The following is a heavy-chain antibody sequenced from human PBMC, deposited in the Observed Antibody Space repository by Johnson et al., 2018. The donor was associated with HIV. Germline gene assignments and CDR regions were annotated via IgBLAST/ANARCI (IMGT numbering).Heavy chain of an antibody. CDR3: AKGTVGGYYCSGRVAFDI. Sequence: VQLVESGGGLVQPGGSLRLSCAASGFTFSSYDMHWVRQATGKGLEWVSAIGTAGDTYYPGSVKGRFTISRENAKNSLYLQMNSLRAEDTALYYCAKGTVGGYYCSGRVAFDIWGQGTMVTVSS. D-gene: IGHD3-10*01. CDR1: GFTFSSYD. CDR2: IGTAGDT. V-gene: IGHV3-13*01. J-gene: IGHJ3*02.